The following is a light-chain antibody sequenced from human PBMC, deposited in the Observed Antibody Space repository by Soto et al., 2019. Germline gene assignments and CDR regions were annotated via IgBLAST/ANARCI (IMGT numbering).Light chain of an antibody. CDR1: SSDVGSYNL. Sequence: QSALTQPASVSGSPGQSITISCTGTSSDVGSYNLVSWYQQHPDKAPKLMIYEVSKRPSGVSNRFSGSKSGNTASLTISGLQAEDEADYYCCSYAGSSTFVYVFGTGTKLTVL. J-gene: IGLJ1*01. V-gene: IGLV2-23*02. CDR2: EVS. CDR3: CSYAGSSTFVYV.